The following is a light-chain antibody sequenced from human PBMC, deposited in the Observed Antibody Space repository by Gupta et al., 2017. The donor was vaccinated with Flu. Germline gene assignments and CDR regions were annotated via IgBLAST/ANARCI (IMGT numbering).Light chain of an antibody. V-gene: IGKV3-11*01. CDR2: DAS. CDR3: QQRSNWPSLT. Sequence: EIVFTQSPATLSLSPGERATLSCRASQSVSSYLAWYQQKPGQAPRLLIYDASNRATGIPARFSGSGSGTDFTLTISSLEPEDFAVYYCQQRSNWPSLTFGQGTKVEIK. J-gene: IGKJ1*01. CDR1: QSVSSY.